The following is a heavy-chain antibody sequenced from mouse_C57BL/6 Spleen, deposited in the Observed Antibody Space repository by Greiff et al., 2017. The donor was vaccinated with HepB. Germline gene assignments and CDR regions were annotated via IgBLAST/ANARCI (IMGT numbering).Heavy chain of an antibody. V-gene: IGHV1-81*01. CDR1: GYTFTSYG. Sequence: VKLMESGAELARPGASVKLSCKASGYTFTSYGISWVKQRTGQGLEWIGEIYPRSGNTYYNEKLKGKATLTADKSSSTAYMELRSLTSEDSAVYFCARRETTVVADYAMDYWGQGTSVTVSS. J-gene: IGHJ4*01. CDR2: IYPRSGNT. D-gene: IGHD1-1*01. CDR3: ARRETTVVADYAMDY.